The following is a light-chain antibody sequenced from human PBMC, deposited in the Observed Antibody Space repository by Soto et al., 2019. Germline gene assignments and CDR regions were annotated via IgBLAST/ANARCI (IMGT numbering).Light chain of an antibody. CDR2: RAS. J-gene: IGKJ3*01. CDR1: QTISSW. CDR3: QHYDSYSGT. V-gene: IGKV1-5*03. Sequence: DIQMTQSPSTLSASVGDRVTITCRASQTISSWLAWYQQKPGKAPKLLIYRASSLESGDPSRFSGSGSGAEFTLTISSLQPDDFATYYCQHYDSYSGTFGPGTEVDIK.